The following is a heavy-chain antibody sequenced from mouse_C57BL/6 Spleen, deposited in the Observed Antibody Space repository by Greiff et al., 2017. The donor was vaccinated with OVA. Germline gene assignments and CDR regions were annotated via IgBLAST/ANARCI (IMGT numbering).Heavy chain of an antibody. V-gene: IGHV8-8*01. CDR1: GFSLSTFGMG. D-gene: IGHD2-4*01. Sequence: QVTLKVCGPGILQPSQTLSLTCSFSGFSLSTFGMGVGWIRQPSGKGLEWLAHIWWDDDKYYNPALKSRLTISKDTSKNQVFLKIANVDTADTATYYCARRPDYEDYDGYFDYWGQGTTLTVSS. CDR2: IWWDDDK. J-gene: IGHJ2*01. CDR3: ARRPDYEDYDGYFDY.